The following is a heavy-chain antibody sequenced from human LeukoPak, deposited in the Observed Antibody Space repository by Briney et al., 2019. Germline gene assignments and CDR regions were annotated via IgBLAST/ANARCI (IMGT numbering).Heavy chain of an antibody. Sequence: GGSLRLSCAASGFTFSNYAMSWVRQTPGKGLEWVSSISGSGGETHYADSVKGRFTSSRDNSKNTLYLQMNSLRAEDTAVYYCAKIYDPAVVITTPFDYWGQGTLVTVSS. J-gene: IGHJ4*02. D-gene: IGHD3-22*01. CDR3: AKIYDPAVVITTPFDY. CDR2: ISGSGGET. CDR1: GFTFSNYA. V-gene: IGHV3-23*01.